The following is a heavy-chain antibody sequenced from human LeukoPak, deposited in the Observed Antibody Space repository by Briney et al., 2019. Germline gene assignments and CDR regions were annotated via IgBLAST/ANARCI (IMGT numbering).Heavy chain of an antibody. Sequence: SETLSLTCTVSGGSISSSSYYWGWIRQPPGKGREWIGSIYYSGSTYYNPSLKSRVTMSVDTSKNQFSLKLSSVTAADTAVYYCARIWPMVRGANHNWFDPWGQGTLVTVSS. CDR2: IYYSGST. J-gene: IGHJ5*02. V-gene: IGHV4-39*07. D-gene: IGHD3-10*01. CDR1: GGSISSSSYY. CDR3: ARIWPMVRGANHNWFDP.